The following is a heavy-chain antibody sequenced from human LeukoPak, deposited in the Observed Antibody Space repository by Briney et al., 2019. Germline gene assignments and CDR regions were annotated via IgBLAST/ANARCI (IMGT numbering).Heavy chain of an antibody. D-gene: IGHD6-19*01. CDR2: INPSGGST. CDR1: GYTFTSYY. Sequence: ASVKVSRKASGYTFTSYYMHWVRQAPGQGLEWMGIINPSGGSTSYAQKFQGRVTMTRDTSTSTVYMELSSLRSEDTAVYYCARVLGSGWYPNPKYYFDYWGQGTLVTVSS. CDR3: ARVLGSGWYPNPKYYFDY. V-gene: IGHV1-46*01. J-gene: IGHJ4*02.